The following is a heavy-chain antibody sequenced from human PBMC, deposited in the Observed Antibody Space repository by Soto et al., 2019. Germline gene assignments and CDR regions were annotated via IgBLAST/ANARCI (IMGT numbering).Heavy chain of an antibody. CDR3: ARGHGRFAH. CDR2: INHSGFT. V-gene: IGHV4-34*01. Sequence: SETLSLTCDVSCGSFTGYYWSWIRQPPGKGLEWIGEINHSGFTNYNPSLTGRVTIPLDTSKSQFSLKLSSLTAADTAFYFCARGHGRFAHWGQGTLVTVSS. J-gene: IGHJ4*02. CDR1: CGSFTGYY.